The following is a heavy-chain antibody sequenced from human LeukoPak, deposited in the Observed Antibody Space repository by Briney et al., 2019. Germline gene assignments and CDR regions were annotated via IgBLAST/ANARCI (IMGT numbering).Heavy chain of an antibody. CDR3: ARDDSDYGGNPHDY. CDR1: GGTFSSYA. Sequence: GSSVKVSCKASGGTFSSYAISWVRQAPGQGLEWMGIINPSGGSTSYAQKFQGRVTMTRDTSTSTVYMELSSLRSEDTAVYYCARDDSDYGGNPHDYWGQGTLVTVSS. D-gene: IGHD4-23*01. V-gene: IGHV1-46*01. J-gene: IGHJ4*02. CDR2: INPSGGST.